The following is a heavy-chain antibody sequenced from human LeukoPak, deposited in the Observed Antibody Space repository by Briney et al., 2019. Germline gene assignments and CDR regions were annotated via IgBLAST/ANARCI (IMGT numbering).Heavy chain of an antibody. CDR3: ATDRRTDYYDSTLYDY. CDR2: FDPEDGET. CDR1: GYTLTELS. V-gene: IGHV1-24*01. D-gene: IGHD3-22*01. J-gene: IGHJ4*02. Sequence: ASVTVSCTVSGYTLTELSMHWVRQAPGKGLEWMGGFDPEDGETIYAQKFQGRVTMTEDTSTDTAYMELSSLRSEDTAVYYCATDRRTDYYDSTLYDYWGQGTLVTASS.